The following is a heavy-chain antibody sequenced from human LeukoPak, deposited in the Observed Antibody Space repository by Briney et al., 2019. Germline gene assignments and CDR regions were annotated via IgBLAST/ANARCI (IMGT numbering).Heavy chain of an antibody. V-gene: IGHV3-48*01. J-gene: IGHJ4*02. CDR1: GFTFSTYS. CDR3: ARDIAAVAGN. D-gene: IGHD6-19*01. Sequence: GGSLRLSCAASGFTFSTYSMNWVRQAPGKGLEWVSNISSSSSSIYYADSVKGRFTISRDNAKNSLYLQMNSLRAEDTAVYYCARDIAAVAGNWGQGTLVTVSS. CDR2: ISSSSSSI.